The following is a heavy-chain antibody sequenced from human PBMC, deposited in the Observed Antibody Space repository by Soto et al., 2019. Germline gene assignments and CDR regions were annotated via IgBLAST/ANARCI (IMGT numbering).Heavy chain of an antibody. V-gene: IGHV1-3*01. CDR1: GYTFTSYA. CDR3: ARDLGQQLTLYYIDY. CDR2: INAGNGNT. Sequence: ASVKVSCKASGYTFTSYAMHWVRQAPGQRLEWMGWINAGNGNTKYSQKFQGRVTITRDTSASTAYMELSSLRSEDTAVYYCARDLGQQLTLYYIDYWGQGTLVTVSS. D-gene: IGHD6-13*01. J-gene: IGHJ4*02.